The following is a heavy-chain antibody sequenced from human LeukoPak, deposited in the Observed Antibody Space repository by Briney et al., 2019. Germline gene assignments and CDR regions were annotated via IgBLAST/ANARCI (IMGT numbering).Heavy chain of an antibody. CDR2: IYYSGST. Sequence: PSETLSLTCTVSGGSISSYCWSWIRQPPGKGLEWIGYIYYSGSTNYNPSLKSRVTISVDTSKNQFSLKLSSVTAADTAVYYCARRCSGGSCYRAFDYWGQGTLVTVSS. J-gene: IGHJ4*02. V-gene: IGHV4-59*08. D-gene: IGHD2-15*01. CDR3: ARRCSGGSCYRAFDY. CDR1: GGSISSYC.